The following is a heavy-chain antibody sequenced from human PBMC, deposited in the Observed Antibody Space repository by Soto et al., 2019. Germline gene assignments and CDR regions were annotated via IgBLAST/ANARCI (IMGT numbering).Heavy chain of an antibody. CDR2: MNPNSGNT. D-gene: IGHD3-3*01. Sequence: ASVKVSCKASGYTFTSYDINWVRQATGQGLEWMGWMNPNSGNTGYAQKFQGRVTMTRNTSISTAYMELSSLRSEDTAVYYCARASSYYDFWSGRWEDYWGQGTLVTVSS. CDR3: ARASSYYDFWSGRWEDY. V-gene: IGHV1-8*01. J-gene: IGHJ4*02. CDR1: GYTFTSYD.